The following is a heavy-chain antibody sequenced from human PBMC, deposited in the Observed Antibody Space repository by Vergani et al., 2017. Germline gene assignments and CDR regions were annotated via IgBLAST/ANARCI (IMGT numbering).Heavy chain of an antibody. J-gene: IGHJ6*03. Sequence: QVQLVQSGAEVKKPASSVKVSCKASGGTFSSYAISWVRQAPGQGLEWMGGIIPIFGTANYAQKFQGRVTITADESTSTAYMELSSLRSEDTAVYYCAGAVVVVPAAIHYYYYYMDVWGKGTTVTVSS. CDR2: IIPIFGTA. D-gene: IGHD2-2*01. CDR1: GGTFSSYA. V-gene: IGHV1-69*01. CDR3: AGAVVVVPAAIHYYYYYMDV.